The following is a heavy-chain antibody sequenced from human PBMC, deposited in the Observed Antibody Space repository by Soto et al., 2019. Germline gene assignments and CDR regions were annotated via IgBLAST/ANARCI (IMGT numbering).Heavy chain of an antibody. J-gene: IGHJ6*03. CDR3: ARVNFDFWGGQPGMAV. Sequence: ASVKVSCTASGYTFTSYGISWVRQAPGQGLEWMGWISAYNGNTNYAQKLQGRVTMTTDTSTSPAYMELGSLRSDDTAVYYCARVNFDFWGGQPGMAVWGKGTTVTVSS. D-gene: IGHD3-3*01. CDR1: GYTFTSYG. V-gene: IGHV1-18*01. CDR2: ISAYNGNT.